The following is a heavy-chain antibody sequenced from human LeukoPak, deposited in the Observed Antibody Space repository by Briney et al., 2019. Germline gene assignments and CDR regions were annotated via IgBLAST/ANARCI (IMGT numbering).Heavy chain of an antibody. V-gene: IGHV3-9*01. Sequence: GGSLRLSCAASGFTFDDYAMHWVRQAPGKGLEWASGISWNSGSIGYADSVKGRFTISRDNAKNSLYLQMNSLRAEDTALYYCAKVGGVGYWGQGTLVTVSS. J-gene: IGHJ4*02. CDR1: GFTFDDYA. D-gene: IGHD3-16*01. CDR2: ISWNSGSI. CDR3: AKVGGVGY.